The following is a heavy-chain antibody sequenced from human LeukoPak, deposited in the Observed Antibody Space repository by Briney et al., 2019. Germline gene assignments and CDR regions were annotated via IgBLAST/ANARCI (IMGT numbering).Heavy chain of an antibody. D-gene: IGHD6-13*01. CDR3: ARERIAAAGRNWFDP. V-gene: IGHV7-4-1*02. Sequence: ASVKVSCKASGYTFTGYYMHWVRQAPGQGLEWMGWINTNTGNPTYAQGFTGRFVFSLDTSVSTAYLQISSLKAEDTAVYYCARERIAAAGRNWFDPWGQGTLVTVSS. CDR1: GYTFTGYY. J-gene: IGHJ5*02. CDR2: INTNTGNP.